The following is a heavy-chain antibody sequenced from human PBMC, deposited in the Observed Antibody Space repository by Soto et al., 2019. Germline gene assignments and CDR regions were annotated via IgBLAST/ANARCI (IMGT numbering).Heavy chain of an antibody. D-gene: IGHD5-18*01. CDR3: VRDRQVWAEKYYRYGMDV. Sequence: EAQLVESGGDLVRPGGSLRLSCAASGFTFDIYTMSWVRQAPGKGLEWVAFIDRGSAAVYYADSVKGRFIISRDDAEKSLYRQMNSLRVEDTAVYSGVRDRQVWAEKYYRYGMDVWGQGSTVTVSS. V-gene: IGHV3-48*01. CDR2: IDRGSAAV. CDR1: GFTFDIYT. J-gene: IGHJ6*02.